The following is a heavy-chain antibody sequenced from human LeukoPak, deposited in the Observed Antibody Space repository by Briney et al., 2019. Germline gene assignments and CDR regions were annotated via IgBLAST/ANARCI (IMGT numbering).Heavy chain of an antibody. J-gene: IGHJ6*03. D-gene: IGHD2-2*01. CDR3: ARGVVVVPAAMPYYYYYYMDV. CDR1: GGSFSGYY. CDR2: INHSGST. V-gene: IGHV4-34*01. Sequence: SETLSLTCAVYGGSFSGYYWSWIRQPPGKGLEWIGEINHSGSTNYNPSLKSRVTISVDTSKNQFSLKLSSVTAADTAVYYCARGVVVVPAAMPYYYYYYMDVWGKGTTVTVSS.